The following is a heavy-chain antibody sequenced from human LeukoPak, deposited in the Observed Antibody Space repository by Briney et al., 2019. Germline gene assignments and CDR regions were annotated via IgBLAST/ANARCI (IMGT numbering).Heavy chain of an antibody. J-gene: IGHJ6*03. D-gene: IGHD3-3*01. Sequence: GASVKVSCKASGYTFTSYGISWVRQAPGQGLEWMGGIIPIFGTANYAQKFQGRVTITADESTSTAYMELSSLRSEDTAVYYCARVSYDFWSGLYYYYYMDVWGKGTTVTVSS. CDR2: IIPIFGTA. CDR3: ARVSYDFWSGLYYYYYMDV. CDR1: GYTFTSYG. V-gene: IGHV1-69*13.